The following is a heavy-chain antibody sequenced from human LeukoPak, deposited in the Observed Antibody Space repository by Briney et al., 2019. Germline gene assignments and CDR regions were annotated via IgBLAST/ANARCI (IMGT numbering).Heavy chain of an antibody. V-gene: IGHV3-7*03. Sequence: GGSLRLSCAASGFTFSSSAMSWVRQAPGKGLEWVANIKQDGSEKYYVDSVKGRFTISRDNAKNSLYLQMNSLRAEDTAVYYCARDQRLLWFGTFYYYYYGMDVWGQGTTVTVSS. CDR1: GFTFSSSA. J-gene: IGHJ6*02. D-gene: IGHD3-10*01. CDR3: ARDQRLLWFGTFYYYYYGMDV. CDR2: IKQDGSEK.